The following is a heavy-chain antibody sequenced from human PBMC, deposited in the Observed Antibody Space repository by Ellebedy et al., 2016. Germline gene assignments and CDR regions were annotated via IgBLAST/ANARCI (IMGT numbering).Heavy chain of an antibody. CDR1: GYTFTSYD. D-gene: IGHD2-2*01. J-gene: IGHJ4*02. Sequence: ASVKVSXXASGYTFTSYDINWVRQATGQGPEWLGWMNPNNGDTTYAPQFQGRVTMTRDTPMNTVYMELSSLRSEDTAVYYCARAGHCTSTSCGGFDYWGQGTPVIVSS. CDR2: MNPNNGDT. CDR3: ARAGHCTSTSCGGFDY. V-gene: IGHV1-8*01.